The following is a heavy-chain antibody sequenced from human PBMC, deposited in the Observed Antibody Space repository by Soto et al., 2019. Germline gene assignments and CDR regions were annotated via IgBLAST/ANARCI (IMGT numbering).Heavy chain of an antibody. CDR2: ISSSGSTI. Sequence: GGSLRLSCAASGFTFSDYYMSWIRQAPGKGLEWVSYISSSGSTIYYADSVKGRFTISRDNAKNSLYLQMNSLRAEDTAVYYCARVLPYYYYYMDVWGKGTTVTVSS. CDR3: ARVLPYYYYYMDV. CDR1: GFTFSDYY. J-gene: IGHJ6*03. D-gene: IGHD2-2*01. V-gene: IGHV3-11*01.